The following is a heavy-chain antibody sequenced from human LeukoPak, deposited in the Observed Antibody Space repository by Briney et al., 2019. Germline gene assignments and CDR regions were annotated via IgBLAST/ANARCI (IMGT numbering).Heavy chain of an antibody. D-gene: IGHD3-10*01. CDR1: GFTFSSYA. Sequence: GGSLRLSCAASGFTFSSYAMSWVRQAPGKGLEWVSAISGSGGSTYYADSVKGRFTISRDNAKNSLYLQMNSLRAEDTAVYYCARAGRVLWFGELLRGFLDYWGQGTLVTVSS. CDR2: ISGSGGST. V-gene: IGHV3-23*01. CDR3: ARAGRVLWFGELLRGFLDY. J-gene: IGHJ4*02.